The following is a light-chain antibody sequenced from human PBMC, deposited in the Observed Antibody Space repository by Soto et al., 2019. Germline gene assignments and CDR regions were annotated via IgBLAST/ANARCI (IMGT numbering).Light chain of an antibody. CDR3: QQYNSYRA. Sequence: EIQRTQSPSTLSASVGDRFTITCRASQSINSWLAWYQQKPGKSPNLLIYDDSTLESGVPSRFSGSGSGTEFTLTISSLQPDDFATHYCQQYNSYRAVGQVTKVEIK. V-gene: IGKV1-5*01. J-gene: IGKJ1*01. CDR1: QSINSW. CDR2: DDS.